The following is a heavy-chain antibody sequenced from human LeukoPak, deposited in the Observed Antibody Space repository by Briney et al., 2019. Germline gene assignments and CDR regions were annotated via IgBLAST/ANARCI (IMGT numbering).Heavy chain of an antibody. CDR2: IYDDDRT. J-gene: IGHJ5*02. Sequence: GSLRLSCTASGFTVRGTLMDWVRQAPGKGLEWVSVIYDDDRTVYTDSVKGRFTFSRDNSKNMVYLQMNSLRPEDSAVYFCTRDRAVIQRWVEFDLWGPGTLVTVSS. CDR1: GFTVRGTL. V-gene: IGHV3-53*05. CDR3: TRDRAVIQRWVEFDL. D-gene: IGHD5-18*01.